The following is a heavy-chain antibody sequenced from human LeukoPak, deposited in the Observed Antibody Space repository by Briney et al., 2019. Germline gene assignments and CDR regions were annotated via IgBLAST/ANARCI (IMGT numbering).Heavy chain of an antibody. D-gene: IGHD2-21*02. V-gene: IGHV3-30*04. Sequence: GGSLRLSCAASGFTFSSYAMHWVRQAPGKGLEWVAVISYDGRNKYNADSVKGRFTISRDNSKNTLYPQMNSLRAEDTAVYYCARDCGGDCYIDYWGQGTLVTVSS. J-gene: IGHJ4*02. CDR1: GFTFSSYA. CDR3: ARDCGGDCYIDY. CDR2: ISYDGRNK.